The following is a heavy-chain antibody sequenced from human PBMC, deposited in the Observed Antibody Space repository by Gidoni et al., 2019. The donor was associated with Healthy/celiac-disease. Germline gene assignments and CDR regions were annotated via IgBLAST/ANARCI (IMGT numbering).Heavy chain of an antibody. J-gene: IGHJ6*03. Sequence: QVQLVASGGVVVQPGSSLSLHCAAPALTCSSYGLHWVRRAPGKGLEWVAVISYDGSDKYYADPVKGRFTISRDNSKNTLYLQMNSLRAEDTAVYYCAKDIVPAAGQSNYYYYMDVWGKGTTVTVSS. CDR1: ALTCSSYG. D-gene: IGHD2-2*01. CDR2: ISYDGSDK. CDR3: AKDIVPAAGQSNYYYYMDV. V-gene: IGHV3-30*18.